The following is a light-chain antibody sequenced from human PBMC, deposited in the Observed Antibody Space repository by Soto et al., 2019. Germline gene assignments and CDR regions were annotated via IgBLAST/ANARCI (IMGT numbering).Light chain of an antibody. CDR1: QSIIGS. J-gene: IGKJ5*01. Sequence: IQMTQSPSSLAASGRGRVTIACRASQSIIGSLNWYQQKPGKAPKLLIYGASTLQSGVPSRFSGSGSATDYTLPISSLQPEDFATYYCPQSYRTPTFGQGTRLEI. CDR3: PQSYRTPT. CDR2: GAS. V-gene: IGKV1-39*01.